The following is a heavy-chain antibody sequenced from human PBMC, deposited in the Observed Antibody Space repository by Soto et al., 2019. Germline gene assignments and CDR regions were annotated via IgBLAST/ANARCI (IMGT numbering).Heavy chain of an antibody. CDR1: CTSDSNYY. D-gene: IGHD5-18*01. CDR3: ARGGIQLSYAFDY. J-gene: IGHJ4*02. Sequence: SETLSLTCSVSCTSDSNYYWSWIRQPSGKGLEHIGRIYTSGSTSYNPSLKSRVTMSMDTSQTQIYLHLTSVTAADTAVYYCARGGIQLSYAFDYWGQGILVNVSS. CDR2: IYTSGST. V-gene: IGHV4-4*07.